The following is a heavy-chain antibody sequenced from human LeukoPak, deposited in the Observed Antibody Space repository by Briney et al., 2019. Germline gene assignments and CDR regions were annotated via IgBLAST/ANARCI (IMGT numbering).Heavy chain of an antibody. J-gene: IGHJ4*02. D-gene: IGHD6-13*01. CDR3: AGGRAAAGLFDY. V-gene: IGHV4-31*03. Sequence: SETLSLTCTVSGGSISSGGYYWSWIRQHPGKGLERIGYIYYSGSTYYNPSLKSRVTISVDTSKNQFSLKLSSVTAADTAVYYCAGGRAAAGLFDYWGQGTLVTVSS. CDR1: GGSISSGGYY. CDR2: IYYSGST.